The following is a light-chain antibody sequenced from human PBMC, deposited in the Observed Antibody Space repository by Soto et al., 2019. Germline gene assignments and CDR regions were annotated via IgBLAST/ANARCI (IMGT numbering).Light chain of an antibody. CDR3: QQAHSFPLT. CDR2: AAS. CDR1: QGISSW. J-gene: IGKJ4*01. V-gene: IGKV1-12*01. Sequence: DIQMTQSPTSVSASVGGRVTITCRASQGISSWLAWYQQKPGKAPKLLISAASNLPSGVPSRFSRSGSGTDFTLTISSLQPEDFSTYYCQQAHSFPLTFGGGTKVEIK.